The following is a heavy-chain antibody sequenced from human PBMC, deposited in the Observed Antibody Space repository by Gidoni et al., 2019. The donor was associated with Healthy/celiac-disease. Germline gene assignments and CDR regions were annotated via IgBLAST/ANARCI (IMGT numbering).Heavy chain of an antibody. J-gene: IGHJ3*02. D-gene: IGHD2-8*01. Sequence: QVQLVQSGAEVKKPGASVKVSCTASGYTFTSYYMHWVRQAPGQGLEWMGIINPSGGSTSYAQKCQGRVTMTRDTSTSTVYMELSSLRSEDTAVYYCARGGGRFGHVEMATMAYFGWLAFDIWGQGTMVTVSS. CDR2: INPSGGST. V-gene: IGHV1-46*01. CDR1: GYTFTSYY. CDR3: ARGGGRFGHVEMATMAYFGWLAFDI.